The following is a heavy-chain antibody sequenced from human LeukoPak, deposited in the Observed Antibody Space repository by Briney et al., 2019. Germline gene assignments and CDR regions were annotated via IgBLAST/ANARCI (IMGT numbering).Heavy chain of an antibody. CDR1: GGSISSSSYY. J-gene: IGHJ4*02. V-gene: IGHV4-39*07. CDR3: ARGGYYDYVWGSSIDY. Sequence: SETLSLTCTVSGGSISSSSYYWGWIRQPPGKGLEWIGEINHSGSTNYNPSLKSRVTISVDTSKNQFSLKLSSVTAADTAVYYCARGGYYDYVWGSSIDYWGQGTLVTVSS. D-gene: IGHD3-16*01. CDR2: INHSGST.